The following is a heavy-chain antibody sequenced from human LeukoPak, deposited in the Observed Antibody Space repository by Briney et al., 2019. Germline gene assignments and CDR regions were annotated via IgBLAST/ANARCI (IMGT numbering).Heavy chain of an antibody. CDR2: IYYSGST. V-gene: IGHV4-31*03. CDR3: ARTGEQDAFDI. Sequence: ASETLSLTCTVSGGSISSGGYYWSWIRQHPGKGLEWIGYIYYSGSTYYNPSLKSRVIISVDTSKNQFSLKLSSVTAADTAVYYCARTGEQDAFDIWGQGTMVTVSS. D-gene: IGHD7-27*01. J-gene: IGHJ3*02. CDR1: GGSISSGGYY.